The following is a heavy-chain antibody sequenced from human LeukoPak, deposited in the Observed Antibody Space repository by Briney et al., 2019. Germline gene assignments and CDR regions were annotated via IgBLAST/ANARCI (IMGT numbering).Heavy chain of an antibody. J-gene: IGHJ3*02. CDR3: ARVMNASYYDFWSGPPGAFDI. D-gene: IGHD3-3*01. CDR1: GDSISSHY. CDR2: IYYSGST. V-gene: IGHV4-59*11. Sequence: SETLSLTCTVSGDSISSHYGSWIRQPPGKALEGLGYIYYSGSTNYNPSLKSRVTISVDTSKNQFSLKLSSVTAADTAVYYCARVMNASYYDFWSGPPGAFDIWGQGTMVTVSS.